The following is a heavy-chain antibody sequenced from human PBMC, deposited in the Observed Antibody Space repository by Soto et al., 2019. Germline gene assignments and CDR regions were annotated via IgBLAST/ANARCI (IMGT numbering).Heavy chain of an antibody. D-gene: IGHD3-22*01. V-gene: IGHV1-69*13. CDR2: IIPIFGTA. J-gene: IGHJ4*02. CDR3: ASGGNYYDSSGYLVVADY. CDR1: GGTFSSYA. Sequence: SVKVSCKASGGTFSSYAISWVRQAPGQGLEWMGGIIPIFGTANYAQKFQGRVTITADESTSTAYMELSSLRSEDTAVYYCASGGNYYDSSGYLVVADYWGQGTLVTVSS.